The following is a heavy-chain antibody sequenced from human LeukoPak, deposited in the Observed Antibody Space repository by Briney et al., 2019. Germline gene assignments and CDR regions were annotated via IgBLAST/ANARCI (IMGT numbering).Heavy chain of an antibody. CDR2: IYYSGST. Sequence: SETLSLTCTVSGGSISSSSYYWSWIRQPPGKGLEWIGNIYYSGSTFYNPSLKSRVTISVDTSKNQFSLKLSSVTATDTAVYHCARVGYNSGWYTGYLDSWGQGTLVTVSS. CDR3: ARVGYNSGWYTGYLDS. V-gene: IGHV4-39*01. D-gene: IGHD6-19*01. CDR1: GGSISSSSYY. J-gene: IGHJ4*02.